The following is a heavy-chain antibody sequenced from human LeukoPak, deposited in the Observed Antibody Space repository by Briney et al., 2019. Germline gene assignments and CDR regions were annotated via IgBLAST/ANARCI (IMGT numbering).Heavy chain of an antibody. CDR2: IYRGRT. CDR1: GDSISYESYY. J-gene: IGHJ3*02. V-gene: IGHV4-30-2*01. D-gene: IGHD6-19*01. Sequence: SETLSLTCAVSGDSISYESYYWNWIRQAPGKGPEWIGNIYRGRTRLNPSLTSRVTISVDTSKNQFSLNLSSVTAADTAVYYCARPYRSGWYGGFDIWGQGTIVTVSS. CDR3: ARPYRSGWYGGFDI.